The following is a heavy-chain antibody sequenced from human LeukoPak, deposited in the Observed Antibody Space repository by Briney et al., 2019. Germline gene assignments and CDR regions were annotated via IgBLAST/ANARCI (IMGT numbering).Heavy chain of an antibody. CDR3: ARTRDYGDYAGYFDL. CDR1: GYSISSGYY. V-gene: IGHV4-61*01. Sequence: SETLSLTCTVSGYSISSGYYWSWIRQPPGKGLAWIGYIYYSGSTNYNPSLKSRVTISVDTSKNQFSLKLSSVTAADTAVYYCARTRDYGDYAGYFDLWGRGTLVTVSS. J-gene: IGHJ2*01. CDR2: IYYSGST. D-gene: IGHD4-17*01.